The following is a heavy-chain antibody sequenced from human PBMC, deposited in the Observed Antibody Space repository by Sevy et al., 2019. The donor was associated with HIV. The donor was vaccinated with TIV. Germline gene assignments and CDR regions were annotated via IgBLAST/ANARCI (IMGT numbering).Heavy chain of an antibody. D-gene: IGHD1-7*01. Sequence: GGSLRLSCEVSGFTFSVFYMGWIRQAPGKGLEWVSDIGSGSTYTKSADSVKGRFTISRDNAKNSLYLQMNSLRVEDTAVYYCARDRRNYAGQYFDYWGQGTLVTVSS. CDR3: ARDRRNYAGQYFDY. CDR1: GFTFSVFY. CDR2: IGSGSTYT. V-gene: IGHV3-11*06. J-gene: IGHJ4*02.